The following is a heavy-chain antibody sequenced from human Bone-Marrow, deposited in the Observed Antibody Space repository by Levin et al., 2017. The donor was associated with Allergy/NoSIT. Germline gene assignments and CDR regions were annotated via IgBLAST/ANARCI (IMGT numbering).Heavy chain of an antibody. J-gene: IGHJ6*03. CDR3: ARGIEVTTYYYYYYMDV. V-gene: IGHV7-4-1*02. Sequence: GESLKISCKASGYTFTSYAMNWVRQAPGQGLEWMGWINTNTGNPTYAQGFTGRFVFSLDTSVSTAYLQISSLKAEDTAVYYCARGIEVTTYYYYYYMDVWGKGTTVTVSS. CDR2: INTNTGNP. CDR1: GYTFTSYA. D-gene: IGHD4-17*01.